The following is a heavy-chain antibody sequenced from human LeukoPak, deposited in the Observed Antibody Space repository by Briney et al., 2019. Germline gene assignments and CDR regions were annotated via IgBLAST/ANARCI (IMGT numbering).Heavy chain of an antibody. CDR1: GFTFSSYG. J-gene: IGHJ4*02. D-gene: IGHD1-14*01. Sequence: GGTLRLSCAASGFTFSSYGMSWVRQAPGKGLEWVSGISGSGTNTNYADSVKGRFTISRDNSKNTVYLQMKSLRAEDTAVYYCTRPDPLNSSPDYWGQGTLVTVSS. CDR2: ISGSGTNT. CDR3: TRPDPLNSSPDY. V-gene: IGHV3-23*01.